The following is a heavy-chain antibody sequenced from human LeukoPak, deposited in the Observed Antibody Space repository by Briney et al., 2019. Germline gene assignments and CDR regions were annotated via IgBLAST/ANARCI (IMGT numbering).Heavy chain of an antibody. CDR1: GYTFTSYY. V-gene: IGHV1-46*01. CDR2: INPSGGST. D-gene: IGHD6-6*01. J-gene: IGHJ4*02. CDR3: ARSSIAARPGLD. Sequence: ASVKVSCKASGYTFTSYYMHWVRQAPGQGLEWMGIINPSGGSTSYAQKFQGRVTMTGDMSTSTVYMELSGLRSEDTAVYYCARSSIAARPGLDWGQGTLVTVSS.